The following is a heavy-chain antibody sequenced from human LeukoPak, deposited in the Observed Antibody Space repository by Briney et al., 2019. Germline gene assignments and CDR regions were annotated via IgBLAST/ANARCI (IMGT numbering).Heavy chain of an antibody. J-gene: IGHJ4*02. Sequence: GGSLRLSCAASGITFSNAWMTWVRRAPGKGLEWVGRILSKTDGGTADYAAPVKGRFTISRDDSKDTMYLQMNSLRVEDTAVYYCAKPPYGRDVYNYFDYWGQGTPVTVSS. V-gene: IGHV3-15*01. CDR3: AKPPYGRDVYNYFDY. CDR1: GITFSNAW. CDR2: ILSKTDGGTA. D-gene: IGHD5-24*01.